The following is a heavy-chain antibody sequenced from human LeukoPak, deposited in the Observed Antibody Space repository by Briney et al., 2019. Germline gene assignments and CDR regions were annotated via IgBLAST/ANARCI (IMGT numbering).Heavy chain of an antibody. D-gene: IGHD3-16*02. CDR3: ARDSTTFGGVIVKFDY. CDR2: ISSSSSTI. J-gene: IGHJ4*02. Sequence: GGSLRLSCAASGFTSSSYSMNWVRQAPGKGLEWVSYISSSSSTIYYADSVRGRFTISRDNAKNSLYLQMNSLRAEDTAVYYCARDSTTFGGVIVKFDYWGQGTLVTVSS. CDR1: GFTSSSYS. V-gene: IGHV3-48*01.